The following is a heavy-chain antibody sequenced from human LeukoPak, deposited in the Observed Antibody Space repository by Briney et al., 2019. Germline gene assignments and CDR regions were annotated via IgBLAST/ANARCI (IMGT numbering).Heavy chain of an antibody. CDR1: GGSISSGSYY. J-gene: IGHJ5*02. CDR2: IYTSGST. Sequence: PSQTLSLTCTVSGGSISSGSYYWSWIRQPAGKGLEWIGRIYTSGSTNYNPSLKSRVTISVDTSKNQFSLKLSSVTAADTAVYYCARGEDYYDAPWGQGTLVTVSS. V-gene: IGHV4-61*02. CDR3: ARGEDYYDAP. D-gene: IGHD3-22*01.